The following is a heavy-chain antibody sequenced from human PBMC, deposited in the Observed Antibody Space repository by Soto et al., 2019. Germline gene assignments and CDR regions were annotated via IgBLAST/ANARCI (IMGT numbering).Heavy chain of an antibody. V-gene: IGHV1-3*01. CDR2: INPGNGNT. D-gene: IGHD3-22*01. CDR1: GYTFTSYG. CDR3: ARGGYFDSSNYLAY. Sequence: ASVKVFCKASGYTFTSYGINWVRQAPGRGLEWMGWINPGNGNTKYSQQFQGRVIIDRDTSASTAYMELSSLRPEDTAVYYCARGGYFDSSNYLAYWGLGTLVTVSS. J-gene: IGHJ4*02.